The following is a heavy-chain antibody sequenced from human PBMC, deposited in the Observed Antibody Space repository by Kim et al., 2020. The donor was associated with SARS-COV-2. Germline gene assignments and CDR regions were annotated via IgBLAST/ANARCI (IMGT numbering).Heavy chain of an antibody. Sequence: GGSLRLSCAASGFTFSSYAMSWVRQAPGKGLEWVSAISGSGGSTYYADSVKGRFTISRDNSKNTLYLQMNSLRVEDTAVYYCAKDRDVVVPAGWFDPWGQGTLVTVSS. CDR3: AKDRDVVVPAGWFDP. D-gene: IGHD2-2*01. CDR2: ISGSGGST. J-gene: IGHJ5*02. CDR1: GFTFSSYA. V-gene: IGHV3-23*01.